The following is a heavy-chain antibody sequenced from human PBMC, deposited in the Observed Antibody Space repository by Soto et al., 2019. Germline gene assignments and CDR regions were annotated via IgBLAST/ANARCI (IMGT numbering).Heavy chain of an antibody. Sequence: QVQLVQSGAEVKKPGASVKVSCKASGFTFTNYFFHWVRQAPRQGLEWMGIISTYDGSTNYVQSLQGRVTMTSDTSTSTVYMELSSLRSEDTAVYYCARGDGRGSSGFYYYCGMDVWGHGTTVTVSS. CDR3: ARGDGRGSSGFYYYCGMDV. V-gene: IGHV1-46*01. CDR2: ISTYDGST. CDR1: GFTFTNYF. D-gene: IGHD6-25*01. J-gene: IGHJ6*02.